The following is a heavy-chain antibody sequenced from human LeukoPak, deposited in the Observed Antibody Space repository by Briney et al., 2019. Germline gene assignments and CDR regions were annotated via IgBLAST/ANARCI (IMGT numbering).Heavy chain of an antibody. CDR3: AGGISVGATYFDY. J-gene: IGHJ4*02. CDR1: GGSISSSSYY. D-gene: IGHD1-26*01. V-gene: IGHV4-39*01. CDR2: IYYSGST. Sequence: SETLSLTCTVSGGSISSSSYYWGWIRQPPGKGLEWIGSIYYSGSTYYNPSLKSRVTISVDTSKNQFSLKLSSVTAADTAVYYCAGGISVGATYFDYWGQGTLVTVSS.